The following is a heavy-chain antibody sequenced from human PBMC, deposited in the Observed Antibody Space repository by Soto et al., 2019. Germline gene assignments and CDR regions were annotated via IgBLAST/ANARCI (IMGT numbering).Heavy chain of an antibody. CDR1: GFTFSSHG. V-gene: IGHV3-33*01. J-gene: IGHJ6*02. D-gene: IGHD3-3*01. CDR2: IWYDGSNK. CDR3: ARVRVITIFGVASPSCYDMDV. Sequence: QMQLVESGGGVVQPGGSLRLSCIASGFTFSSHGMHWVRQAPGKGLEWVAIIWYDGSNKFYVDSVKGRFTISRDNSKNTLYLQMNSLRVEDTAVYYCARVRVITIFGVASPSCYDMDVWGQGTTVTVSS.